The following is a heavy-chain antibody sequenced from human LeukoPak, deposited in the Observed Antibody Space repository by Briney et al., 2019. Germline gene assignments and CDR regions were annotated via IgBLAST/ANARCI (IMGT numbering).Heavy chain of an antibody. D-gene: IGHD2-21*02. V-gene: IGHV4-38-2*02. Sequence: PSETLSLTCTVSGYSISSGYYWGWIRQPPGKGLEWIGSIYHSGSTYYNPSLKSRVTISVDASKNQFSLKLSSVTAADTAVYYCARDGSVVTAPTNWFDPWGQGTLVTVSS. J-gene: IGHJ5*02. CDR3: ARDGSVVTAPTNWFDP. CDR1: GYSISSGYY. CDR2: IYHSGST.